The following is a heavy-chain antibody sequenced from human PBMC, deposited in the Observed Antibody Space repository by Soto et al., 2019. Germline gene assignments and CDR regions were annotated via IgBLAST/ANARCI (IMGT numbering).Heavy chain of an antibody. V-gene: IGHV5-10-1*01. CDR2: IDPSDSYT. CDR3: ATTGIQLWRASGSMALDV. Sequence: GESLKISCKGSGYSFTSYWISWVRQMPGKGLEWMGRIDPSDSYTNYSPSFQGHVTISADKSISTAYLQWSSLKASDTAMYYCATTGIQLWRASGSMALDVWGQGTTVTVSS. CDR1: GYSFTSYW. D-gene: IGHD5-18*01. J-gene: IGHJ6*02.